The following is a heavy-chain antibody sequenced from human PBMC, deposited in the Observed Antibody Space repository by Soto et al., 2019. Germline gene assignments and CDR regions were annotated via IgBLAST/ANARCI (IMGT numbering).Heavy chain of an antibody. CDR2: IYREGRP. CDR3: ARDTENTGGGLDV. V-gene: IGHV3-53*02. CDR1: GFSVSHNY. Sequence: EVQVVETGGGMIQPGGSLRLSCAVSGFSVSHNYMTWVRQAPGQGLDWVSVIYREGRPYYANSVKGRFTLSRDTSKNMVYLQLNSLRVEDTAVYYCARDTENTGGGLDVWGQGAMVTVSS. J-gene: IGHJ3*01. D-gene: IGHD2-8*02.